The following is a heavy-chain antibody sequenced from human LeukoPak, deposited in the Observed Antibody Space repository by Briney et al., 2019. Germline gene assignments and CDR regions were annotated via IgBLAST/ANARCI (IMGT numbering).Heavy chain of an antibody. J-gene: IGHJ4*02. D-gene: IGHD3-22*01. CDR2: ISSSSSTI. CDR1: GFTFSSYS. CDR3: AKFVSLVVIPEYFDY. V-gene: IGHV3-48*01. Sequence: GGSLRLSCAASGFTFSSYSMNWVRQAPGKGLEWVSYISSSSSTIYYADSVKGRFTISRDNAKNSLYLQMNSLRAEDTAVYYCAKFVSLVVIPEYFDYWGQGTLVTVSS.